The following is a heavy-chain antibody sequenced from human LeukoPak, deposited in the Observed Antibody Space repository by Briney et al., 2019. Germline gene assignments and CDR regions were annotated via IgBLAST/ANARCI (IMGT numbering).Heavy chain of an antibody. D-gene: IGHD3-3*01. CDR2: IYTSGST. CDR3: AREDRVNYDFWSGYYYGMDV. J-gene: IGHJ6*02. V-gene: IGHV4-4*07. CDR1: GGSISSYY. Sequence: PSETLSLTCTVSGGSISSYYWSWIRQPAGKGLEWIGRIYTSGSTNYSPSPKSRVTMSVDTSKNQFSLMLSSVTAADTAVYYCAREDRVNYDFWSGYYYGMDVWGQGTTVTVSS.